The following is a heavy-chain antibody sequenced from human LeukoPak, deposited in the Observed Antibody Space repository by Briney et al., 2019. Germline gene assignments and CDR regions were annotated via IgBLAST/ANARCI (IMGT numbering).Heavy chain of an antibody. CDR3: TRDMCGYSGSRGSYNYCDS. V-gene: IGHV4-61*01. CDR2: IYYSGST. Sequence: SSETLSLTCCVSGGSVRSGMYYDSWIRQPPGKGLEWIGYIYYSGSTNYNPSLKSRVTISVDSSKNQLCRPMTSVTAAETELYYCTRDMCGYSGSRGSYNYCDSWRQGTLVTVSS. CDR1: GGSVRSGMYY. D-gene: IGHD3-10*01. J-gene: IGHJ5*01.